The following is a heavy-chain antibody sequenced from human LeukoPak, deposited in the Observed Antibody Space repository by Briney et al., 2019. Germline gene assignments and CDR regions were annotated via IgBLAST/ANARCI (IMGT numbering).Heavy chain of an antibody. Sequence: PSETLSLTCTVSGDSFTSVTDYWAWIRQPPGKGLEWIASGDYSGGTYYNPSLESRVAISADMSKHQISLKLTSVTGADTAVYYCAGERGEEYSSGWYKTNYFYNWGQGIRVTVSS. CDR1: GDSFTSVTDY. J-gene: IGHJ4*02. CDR3: AGERGEEYSSGWYKTNYFYN. CDR2: GDYSGGT. D-gene: IGHD6-19*01. V-gene: IGHV4-39*07.